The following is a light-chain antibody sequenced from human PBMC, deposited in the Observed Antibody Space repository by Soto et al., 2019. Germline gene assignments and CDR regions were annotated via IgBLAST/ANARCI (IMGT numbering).Light chain of an antibody. Sequence: DIQMTQSPSSLSASVGDRVTITCRASQSINRYLNWYQQKPGKAPKLLIYAASSLQSGVPSRFSGSGSGTDFTLTISSLQPEDFATYYCQQSYRTPQTFGQGTKVEIK. CDR1: QSINRY. J-gene: IGKJ1*01. CDR2: AAS. CDR3: QQSYRTPQT. V-gene: IGKV1-39*01.